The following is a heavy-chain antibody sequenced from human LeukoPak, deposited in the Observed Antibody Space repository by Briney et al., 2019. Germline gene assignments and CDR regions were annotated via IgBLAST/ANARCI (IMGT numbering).Heavy chain of an antibody. Sequence: QAGGSLRLSCAASGFTFSSYAMSWVRQAPGKGLEWVSAISGSGGSTYYADSVKGRFTISRDNSKNTLYLQMNSLRAEDTAVYYCAKGIWGELQDLGAFDIWGQGTMVTVSS. CDR3: AKGIWGELQDLGAFDI. D-gene: IGHD1-26*01. J-gene: IGHJ3*02. CDR2: ISGSGGST. V-gene: IGHV3-23*01. CDR1: GFTFSSYA.